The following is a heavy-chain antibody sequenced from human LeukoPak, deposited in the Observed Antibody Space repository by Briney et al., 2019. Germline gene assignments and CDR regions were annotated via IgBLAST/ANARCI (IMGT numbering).Heavy chain of an antibody. J-gene: IGHJ4*02. V-gene: IGHV3-64*01. Sequence: GGSLRLSCAASGFTFSSYAMHWVRQAPGKGLEYVSAISSNGGSTYYANSVKGRFTISRDNAKNSLYLQMNSLRAEDTAVYYCARVRGEYSSSWYRAYFDYWGQGTLVTVSS. D-gene: IGHD6-13*01. CDR1: GFTFSSYA. CDR2: ISSNGGST. CDR3: ARVRGEYSSSWYRAYFDY.